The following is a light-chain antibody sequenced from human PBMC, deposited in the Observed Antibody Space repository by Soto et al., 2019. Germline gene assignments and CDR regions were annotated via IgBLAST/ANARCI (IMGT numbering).Light chain of an antibody. J-gene: IGKJ1*01. CDR1: QSVSNNY. CDR2: GAS. Sequence: EIVFTQSPGTLSLSPWELATLSCRASQSVSNNYLAWYQQKPGQAPRLLIYGASSRATGIPDRFSGSGSGTDFTLTISRLEPEDFAVYYCQQYGSSGTFGQGNKVDIK. V-gene: IGKV3-20*01. CDR3: QQYGSSGT.